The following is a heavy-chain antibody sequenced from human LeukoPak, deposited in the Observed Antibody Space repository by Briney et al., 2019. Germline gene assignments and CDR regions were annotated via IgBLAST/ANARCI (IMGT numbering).Heavy chain of an antibody. D-gene: IGHD2-15*01. Sequence: GASVMVFCKASGYTFTGYYMHWVRQAPGQGLEWMGWINPYSGGTNYAQNFKGRVTMTRDTSNNTAYMELSRLRSDDAAVYYCARVVDDWDYFDYWGQGTLVTAAS. CDR1: GYTFTGYY. V-gene: IGHV1-2*02. J-gene: IGHJ4*02. CDR3: ARVVDDWDYFDY. CDR2: INPYSGGT.